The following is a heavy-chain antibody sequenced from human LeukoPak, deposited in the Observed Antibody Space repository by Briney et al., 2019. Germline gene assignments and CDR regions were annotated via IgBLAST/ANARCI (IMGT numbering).Heavy chain of an antibody. CDR3: AKARAGDITAAFNY. CDR1: GFTLSSRW. Sequence: GGSLRLSCVVSGFTLSSRWMMWVRQAPGKGLEWMTNINRDGSEKNYVDSVKGRFTITRDNAENSLYLQMNSLKVEDTAIYYCAKARAGDITAAFNYWGQGTLVTVSS. V-gene: IGHV3-7*03. J-gene: IGHJ4*02. CDR2: INRDGSEK. D-gene: IGHD6-13*01.